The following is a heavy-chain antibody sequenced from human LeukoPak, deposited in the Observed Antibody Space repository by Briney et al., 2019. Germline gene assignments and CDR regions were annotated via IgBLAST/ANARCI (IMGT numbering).Heavy chain of an antibody. CDR1: GYTFTSYD. V-gene: IGHV1-8*01. CDR3: ASWSNYPNLFDH. D-gene: IGHD5-24*01. J-gene: IGHJ4*02. CDR2: MNPNSGNT. Sequence: GASVTVSCKASGYTFTSYDINWVRQAPGQGLEWMGWMNPNSGNTVYAQKFQGRVTMTRNTSISTAYMELSSLRSEDTAVYYCASWSNYPNLFDHWGQGTLVTVSS.